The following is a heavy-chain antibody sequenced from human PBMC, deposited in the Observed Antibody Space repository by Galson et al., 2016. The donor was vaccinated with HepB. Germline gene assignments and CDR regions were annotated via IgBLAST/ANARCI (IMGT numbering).Heavy chain of an antibody. D-gene: IGHD3-10*01. CDR3: AKDKGTKYFDY. J-gene: IGHJ4*02. Sequence: SLRLSCAVSAFDFSRHWMSWVRQAPGKGLEWVAVISSDGNNKYYVDSVKGRFTISRDDSKNTLYLQMNSLRAEDTAVYYCAKDKGTKYFDYWGQGTLVTVSS. CDR2: ISSDGNNK. CDR1: AFDFSRHW. V-gene: IGHV3-30*18.